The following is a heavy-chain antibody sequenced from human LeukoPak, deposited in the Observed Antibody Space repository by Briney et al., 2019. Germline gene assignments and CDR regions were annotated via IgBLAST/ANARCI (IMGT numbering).Heavy chain of an antibody. CDR3: AKDKRDCSSTSCHPGGIYYYYGMDV. D-gene: IGHD2-2*01. CDR1: GFTFDDYA. J-gene: IGHJ6*02. V-gene: IGHV3-9*01. Sequence: GRSLRLSCAASGFTFDDYAMHWVRQAPGKGLEWVSGISWNSGSIGYADSVKGRFTISRDNAKNSLYLQMNGLRAEDTALYYCAKDKRDCSSTSCHPGGIYYYYGMDVWGQGTTVTVSS. CDR2: ISWNSGSI.